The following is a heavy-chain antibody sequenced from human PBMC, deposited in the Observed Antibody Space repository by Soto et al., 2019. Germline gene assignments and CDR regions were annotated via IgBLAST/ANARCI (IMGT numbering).Heavy chain of an antibody. J-gene: IGHJ5*02. D-gene: IGHD3-10*01. V-gene: IGHV1-2*02. CDR2: VSPRSGGT. CDR3: TKKGGGPFPFDP. Sequence: QVQLVQSGAEVKKPGASVKVSCKASGYTFIDYYIHWVRQAPGQGLEWMGWVSPRSGGTNYAQKFQGRVTITRDTSINTAYMELTSLRSDDTAVYDCTKKGGGPFPFDPWGQGTRVTVSS. CDR1: GYTFIDYY.